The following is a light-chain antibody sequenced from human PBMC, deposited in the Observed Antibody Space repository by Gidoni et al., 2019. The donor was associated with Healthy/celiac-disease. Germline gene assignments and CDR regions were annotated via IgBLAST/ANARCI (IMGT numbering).Light chain of an antibody. CDR3: QQRSNWLT. J-gene: IGKJ4*01. V-gene: IGKV3-11*01. Sequence: EIVLTQSPATLSFSPGERATLSCRASQSVSSYLAWYQQKPGQAPRLLIYDASNRATGIPARFSGSGSGTDFTLTISSLEPEDFAVYSCQQRSNWLTFGGGTKVEIK. CDR2: DAS. CDR1: QSVSSY.